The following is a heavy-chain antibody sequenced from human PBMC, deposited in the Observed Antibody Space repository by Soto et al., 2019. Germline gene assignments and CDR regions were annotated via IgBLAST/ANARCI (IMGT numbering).Heavy chain of an antibody. Sequence: QVQLVQSGAEVKKPGASVKVSCKASGYTFTSYDINWVRQATGQGLEWMGWMNPNSGNTGYAQKFQGRVTMTRNTSISTAYMELSSLRSEDTAVYYCARGLTTRVVFASKGINWFDPWGQGTLVTVSS. V-gene: IGHV1-8*01. CDR3: ARGLTTRVVFASKGINWFDP. J-gene: IGHJ5*02. CDR2: MNPNSGNT. D-gene: IGHD3-10*02. CDR1: GYTFTSYD.